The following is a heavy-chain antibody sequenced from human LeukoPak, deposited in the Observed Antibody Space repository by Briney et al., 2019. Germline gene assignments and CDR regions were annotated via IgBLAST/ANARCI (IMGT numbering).Heavy chain of an antibody. Sequence: PGGSLRLSCAASGFTFSSYAMSWVRQAPGKGLEWVSAISGSGGSTYYADSVKGRFTISRDNSKNTLYLQMNSLRAEDTAVYCCAKDSLPAWAAQPFDYWGQGTLVTVSS. J-gene: IGHJ4*02. CDR2: ISGSGGST. V-gene: IGHV3-23*01. CDR1: GFTFSSYA. CDR3: AKDSLPAWAAQPFDY. D-gene: IGHD1-26*01.